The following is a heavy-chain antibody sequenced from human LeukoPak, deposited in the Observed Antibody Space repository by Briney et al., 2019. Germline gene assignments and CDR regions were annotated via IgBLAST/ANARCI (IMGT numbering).Heavy chain of an antibody. J-gene: IGHJ5*02. CDR1: GYTFTSYD. V-gene: IGHV1-2*02. CDR2: INPNSGGT. CDR3: ARACTGSSSHPLMERPHNWFDP. Sequence: VASVKVSCKASGYTFTSYDINWVRQATGQGLEWMGWINPNSGGTNYAQKFQGRVTMTRDTSISTAYMELSRLRSDDTAVYYCARACTGSSSHPLMERPHNWFDPWGQGTLVTVSS. D-gene: IGHD6-6*01.